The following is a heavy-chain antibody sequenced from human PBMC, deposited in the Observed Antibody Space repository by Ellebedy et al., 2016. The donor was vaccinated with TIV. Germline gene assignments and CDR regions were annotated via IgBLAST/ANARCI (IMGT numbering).Heavy chain of an antibody. Sequence: GGSLRLSCEASGFTPSNYGIHWVRQAPGKGLEWVAVIGSDATSKYYAASVKGRFTISRDSSKNTLYLQMNSLRAEDTAVYYCARGYSSGTYWYYFDNWGQGTLVTVSS. J-gene: IGHJ4*02. CDR3: ARGYSSGTYWYYFDN. V-gene: IGHV3-33*01. CDR2: IGSDATSK. D-gene: IGHD1-26*01. CDR1: GFTPSNYG.